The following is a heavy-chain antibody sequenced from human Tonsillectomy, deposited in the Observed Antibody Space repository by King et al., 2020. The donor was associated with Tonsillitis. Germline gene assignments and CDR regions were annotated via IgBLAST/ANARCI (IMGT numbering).Heavy chain of an antibody. CDR1: GFTVSDND. D-gene: IGHD6-19*01. CDR2: IYSGGNT. CDR3: ARGFGIAVAGFH. J-gene: IGHJ4*02. Sequence: VQLVESGGGLIQPGGSLRLSCADSGFTVSDNDMSWVRQAPGKGLEWVSVIYSGGNTYYADSVKGRFTISRDSSKNTLYLQMNSLGADVTAVYYCARGFGIAVAGFHWGQGTLVTVSS. V-gene: IGHV3-53*01.